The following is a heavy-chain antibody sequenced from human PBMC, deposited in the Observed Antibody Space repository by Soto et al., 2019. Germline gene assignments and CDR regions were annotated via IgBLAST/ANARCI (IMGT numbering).Heavy chain of an antibody. V-gene: IGHV4-34*01. Sequence: SETLSLTCAVYGGSFSGYYWSWIRQPPGKGLEWVGEINHSGSTNYNPSLKSRVTISVDTSKNQFSLKLSSVTAADTAVYYCARPRWTLRSPRPAQAFDIWGQGTMVTVSS. CDR3: ARPRWTLRSPRPAQAFDI. D-gene: IGHD2-2*01. CDR2: INHSGST. CDR1: GGSFSGYY. J-gene: IGHJ3*02.